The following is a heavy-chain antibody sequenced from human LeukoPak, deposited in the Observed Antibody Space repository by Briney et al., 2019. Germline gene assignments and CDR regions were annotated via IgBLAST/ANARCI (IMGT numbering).Heavy chain of an antibody. CDR2: ISGSGGST. D-gene: IGHD2-2*01. CDR1: GFTFSSYA. Sequence: GGSLRLSCAASGFTFSSYAMSWVRQAPGKGLEWVSAISGSGGSTYYADSVKGRFTISRDNSKNPLYLQMNSLRAEDTAVYYCAKHTLLVVPAATYGYWGQGTLVTVSS. J-gene: IGHJ4*02. V-gene: IGHV3-23*01. CDR3: AKHTLLVVPAATYGY.